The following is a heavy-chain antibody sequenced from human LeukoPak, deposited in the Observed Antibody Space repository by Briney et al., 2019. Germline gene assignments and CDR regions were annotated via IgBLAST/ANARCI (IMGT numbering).Heavy chain of an antibody. CDR3: ARQADTAMLIWSFTGY. V-gene: IGHV3-21*01. CDR1: GFTFSRYS. CDR2: ISSSSSYI. D-gene: IGHD5-18*01. Sequence: PGESLRLSCEASGFTFSRYSLTWVRQAPGKGLEWVSSISSSSSYIYYADSVKGRFTIYRDNAKNSLYLQMNSLRAEDTALYYCARQADTAMLIWSFTGYWGQGTLVTVSS. J-gene: IGHJ4*02.